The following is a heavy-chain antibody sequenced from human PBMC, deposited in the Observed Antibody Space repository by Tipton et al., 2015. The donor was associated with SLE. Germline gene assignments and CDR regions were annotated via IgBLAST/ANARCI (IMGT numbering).Heavy chain of an antibody. V-gene: IGHV4-38-2*02. J-gene: IGHJ4*02. D-gene: IGHD3-22*01. CDR2: ISHSGNT. CDR1: GYSISSGHY. CDR3: ARHDYDDNGYYMHYFDY. Sequence: TLSLTCTVPGYSISSGHYWGWIRQSPGKGLEWIGSISHSGNTYYNPSLQSRVSMSVDTSKNQVFLRLNSVTAADTAVYYCARHDYDDNGYYMHYFDYWGQGTLVTVSS.